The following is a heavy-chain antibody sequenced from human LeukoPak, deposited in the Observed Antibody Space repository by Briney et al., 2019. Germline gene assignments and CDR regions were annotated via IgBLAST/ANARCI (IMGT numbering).Heavy chain of an antibody. V-gene: IGHV3-74*01. CDR2: INSDGSST. Sequence: GGSLRLSCAASGFTFSSYWMHWVRQAPGKGLVWVSRINSDGSSTSYADSVKGRFTISRDNAKNTLYLQMNSLRAEDTAVYYCARHDYGDYVDYWGQGNLVTVSS. D-gene: IGHD4-17*01. CDR1: GFTFSSYW. CDR3: ARHDYGDYVDY. J-gene: IGHJ4*02.